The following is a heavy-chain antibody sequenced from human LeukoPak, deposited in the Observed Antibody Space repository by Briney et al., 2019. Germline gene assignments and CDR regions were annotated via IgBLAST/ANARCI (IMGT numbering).Heavy chain of an antibody. CDR2: MNPNSGNT. CDR3: ARITMVRGFKWFDP. CDR1: GYTFTSYD. V-gene: IGHV1-8*01. J-gene: IGHJ5*02. Sequence: ASVKVSCKASGYTFTSYDIHWVRQATGQGLEWMGWMNPNSGNTGYAQKFQGRVTMTRNTSISTAYMELSSLRSEDTAVYYCARITMVRGFKWFDPWGQGTLVTVSS. D-gene: IGHD3-10*01.